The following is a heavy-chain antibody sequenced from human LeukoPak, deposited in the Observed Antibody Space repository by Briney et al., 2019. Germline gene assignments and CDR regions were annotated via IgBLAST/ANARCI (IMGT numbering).Heavy chain of an antibody. J-gene: IGHJ5*02. CDR1: GFTFSNAW. Sequence: GGSLRLSCATSGFTFSNAWMNWVRQAPGKGLEWVGRIRSNSDGGTVDYAAPVKGRFALSRDDSKNTLYLQMNSLQTEDTAVYYCATDFYDTTWGQGTLVTVSS. V-gene: IGHV3-15*07. CDR2: IRSNSDGGTV. D-gene: IGHD3-22*01. CDR3: ATDFYDTT.